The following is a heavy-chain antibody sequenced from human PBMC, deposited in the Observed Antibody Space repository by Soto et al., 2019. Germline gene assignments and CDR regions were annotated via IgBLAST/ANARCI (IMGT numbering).Heavy chain of an antibody. V-gene: IGHV3-23*01. CDR1: GFTFSSYA. Sequence: LRLSCAASGFTFSSYAMSWVRQAPGKGLEWVSAISGSGGSTYYADSVKGRFTISRDNSKNTLYLQMNSLRAEDTAVYYCAKSSALLFRYSAYVFDYWGQEPLVTVSS. CDR3: AKSSALLFRYSAYVFDY. D-gene: IGHD5-12*01. CDR2: ISGSGGST. J-gene: IGHJ4*02.